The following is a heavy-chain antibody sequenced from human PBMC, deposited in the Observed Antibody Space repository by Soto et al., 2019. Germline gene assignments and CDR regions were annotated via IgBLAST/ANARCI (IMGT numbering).Heavy chain of an antibody. CDR3: ARGRVIRYFDWLPFPFDY. V-gene: IGHV4-34*01. CDR1: GGSFSGYY. J-gene: IGHJ4*02. CDR2: INHSGST. Sequence: QVQLQQWGAGLLKPSETLSLTCAVYGGSFSGYYWSWIRQPPGKGLEWIGEINHSGSTNYNPSLKSRVTISVDTSKNQFSLKLSSVTAADTAVYYCARGRVIRYFDWLPFPFDYWGQGTLVTVSS. D-gene: IGHD3-9*01.